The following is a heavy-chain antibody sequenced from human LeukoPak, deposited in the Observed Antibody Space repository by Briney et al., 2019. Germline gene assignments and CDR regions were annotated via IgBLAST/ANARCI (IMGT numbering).Heavy chain of an antibody. D-gene: IGHD4-17*01. CDR1: GFTFSDYT. V-gene: IGHV3-21*01. CDR3: ARPTTVTTISADAFDI. J-gene: IGHJ3*02. CDR2: ISSGGTYK. Sequence: PGGSLRLSCAASGFTFSDYTMNWVRQAPGKGLEWVSSISSGGTYKYYADSVKGRFTISRDNAQNSLYLQMNSLRAEDSSVYYCARPTTVTTISADAFDIWGQGTMVTVSS.